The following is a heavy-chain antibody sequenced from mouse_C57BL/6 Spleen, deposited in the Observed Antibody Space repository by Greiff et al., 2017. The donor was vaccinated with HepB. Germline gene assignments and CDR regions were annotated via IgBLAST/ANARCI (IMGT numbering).Heavy chain of an antibody. CDR1: GFNIKDDY. CDR3: TTRGNYVGFAY. CDR2: IDPENGDT. Sequence: VHVKQSGAELVRPGASVKLSCTASGFNIKDDYMHWVKQRPEQGLEWIGWIDPENGDTEYASKFQGKATITADTSSNTAYLQLSSLTSEDTAVYYCTTRGNYVGFAYWGQGTLVTVSA. D-gene: IGHD2-1*01. V-gene: IGHV14-4*01. J-gene: IGHJ3*01.